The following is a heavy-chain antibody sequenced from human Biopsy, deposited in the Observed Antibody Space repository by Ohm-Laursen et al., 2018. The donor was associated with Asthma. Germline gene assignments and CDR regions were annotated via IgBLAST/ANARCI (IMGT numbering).Heavy chain of an antibody. D-gene: IGHD3-22*01. Sequence: SLRLSCAASGFSFSNFAIHWVRQAPGKGLEWVGVISKDASTQDYADSVKGRFTMARDNSKNTLDLQMNSLRAEDTAVYFCARLAYYDRSGTHYFDHWGQGNLVTVSS. V-gene: IGHV3-30*07. CDR2: ISKDASTQ. CDR1: GFSFSNFA. CDR3: ARLAYYDRSGTHYFDH. J-gene: IGHJ4*02.